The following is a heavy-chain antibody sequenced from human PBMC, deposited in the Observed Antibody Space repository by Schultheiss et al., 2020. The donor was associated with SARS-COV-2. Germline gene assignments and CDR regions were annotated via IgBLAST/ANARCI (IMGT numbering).Heavy chain of an antibody. Sequence: SETLSLTCTVSGGSISSSSYYWGWIRQPPGKGLEWIGSIYYSGSTYYNPSLKSRVTISVDTSKNQFSLKLSSVTAADTAVYYCATTRGYCTNGVCYSGAFDIWGQGTMVTVSS. J-gene: IGHJ3*02. CDR3: ATTRGYCTNGVCYSGAFDI. CDR1: GGSISSSSYY. D-gene: IGHD2-8*01. V-gene: IGHV4-39*01. CDR2: IYYSGST.